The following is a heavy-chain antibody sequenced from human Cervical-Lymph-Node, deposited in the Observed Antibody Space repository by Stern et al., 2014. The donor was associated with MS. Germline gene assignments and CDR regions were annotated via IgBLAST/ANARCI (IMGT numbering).Heavy chain of an antibody. Sequence: QVQLVQSGAEVKKPGASVKVSCKGSGYTLTEFSMHWVRQAPGKGLEWMGGFDPEDGETIYAQKFQGRVTMTEDTSTDTAYMELSSLRSEDTAVYYCATDRDDFRSGYSAPTKGYGLDVWGQGTTVTGTS. CDR2: FDPEDGET. J-gene: IGHJ6*02. V-gene: IGHV1-24*01. CDR1: GYTLTEFS. D-gene: IGHD3-3*01. CDR3: ATDRDDFRSGYSAPTKGYGLDV.